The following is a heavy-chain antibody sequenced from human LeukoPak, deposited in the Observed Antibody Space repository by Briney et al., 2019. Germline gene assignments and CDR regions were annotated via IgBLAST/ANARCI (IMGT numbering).Heavy chain of an antibody. CDR3: ARLWWSGSSYFDY. CDR2: IYHSGTT. V-gene: IGHV4-39*01. D-gene: IGHD6-6*01. J-gene: IGHJ4*02. Sequence: SETLSLTCTVSGGSISSGSYYWGWIRQPPGMGLEWIGSIYHSGTTYYNPSLKSRVTISVDTSKNQFSLKLSSVTAADTAVYYCARLWWSGSSYFDYWGQGTLVTVSS. CDR1: GGSISSGSYY.